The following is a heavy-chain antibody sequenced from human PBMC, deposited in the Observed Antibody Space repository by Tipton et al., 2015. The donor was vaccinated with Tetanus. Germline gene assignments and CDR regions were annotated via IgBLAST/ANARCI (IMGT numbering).Heavy chain of an antibody. D-gene: IGHD3-22*01. CDR2: IYYSGST. CDR3: ARKPTKIPQAGFDP. Sequence: TLSLTCTVSGGSISSSSYYWGWIRQPPGKGLEWIGSIYYSGSTFYNPSLKSRVTISVDTSKNQFSLKLSSVTAADTAVYYCARKPTKIPQAGFDPWGQGTLVTVSS. V-gene: IGHV4-39*01. J-gene: IGHJ5*02. CDR1: GGSISSSSYY.